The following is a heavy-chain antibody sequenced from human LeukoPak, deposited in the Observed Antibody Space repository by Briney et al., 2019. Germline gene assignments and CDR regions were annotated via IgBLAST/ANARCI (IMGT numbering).Heavy chain of an antibody. CDR2: INPSGGST. CDR3: ARLRSLGYDSSGYYYFDY. J-gene: IGHJ4*02. D-gene: IGHD3-22*01. CDR1: GYTLTSYY. V-gene: IGHV1-46*01. Sequence: GALVKVSCKASGYTLTSYYMHWVRQAPGQGLEWMGIINPSGGSTSYAQKFQGRVTMTRDMSTSTVYMELSSLRSEDTAVYYCARLRSLGYDSSGYYYFDYWGQGTLVTVSS.